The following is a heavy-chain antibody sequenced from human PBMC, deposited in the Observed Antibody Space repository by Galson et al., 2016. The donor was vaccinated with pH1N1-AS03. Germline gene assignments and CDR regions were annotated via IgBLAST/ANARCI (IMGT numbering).Heavy chain of an antibody. J-gene: IGHJ4*02. D-gene: IGHD4-23*01. CDR3: VRDFRWGGNSGY. CDR2: IYSGGTT. Sequence: SLRLSCAASGFTVSSSHMNWVRQAPGKGLEWVAIIYSGGTTYYADSVKGRFIVSRDNSKNTLYLQMSSLRAEDTAVYYGVRDFRWGGNSGYWGQGTLVTVSS. CDR1: GFTVSSSH. V-gene: IGHV3-66*01.